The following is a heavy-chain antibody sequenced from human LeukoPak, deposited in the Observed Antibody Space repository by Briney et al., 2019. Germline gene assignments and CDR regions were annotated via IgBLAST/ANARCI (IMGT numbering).Heavy chain of an antibody. Sequence: SETLSLTCTVSGGSISSYYWSWIRQPAGKGLEWIGRIYTSGSTNYNPSLKSRVTMSVDTSENQFSLKLSSVTAADTAVYYCARGVYSGYSYYFDYWGQGTLVTVSS. D-gene: IGHD5-12*01. CDR3: ARGVYSGYSYYFDY. CDR2: IYTSGST. CDR1: GGSISSYY. V-gene: IGHV4-4*07. J-gene: IGHJ4*02.